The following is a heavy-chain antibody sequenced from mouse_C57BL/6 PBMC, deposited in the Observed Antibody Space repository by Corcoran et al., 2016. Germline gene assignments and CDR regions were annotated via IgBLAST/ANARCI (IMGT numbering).Heavy chain of an antibody. Sequence: QIQLVQSGPELKKPGETVKISCKASGYTFTTYGMSWVKQAPGKGLQWMGWINTYSGVPTYADDFKGRFAFSLETSASTAYLQINNLKNEDTATYFCARAGIRGYGSSYEDAMDYWGQGTSVTVSS. CDR3: ARAGIRGYGSSYEDAMDY. J-gene: IGHJ4*01. CDR1: GYTFTTYG. CDR2: INTYSGVP. V-gene: IGHV9-3*01. D-gene: IGHD1-1*01.